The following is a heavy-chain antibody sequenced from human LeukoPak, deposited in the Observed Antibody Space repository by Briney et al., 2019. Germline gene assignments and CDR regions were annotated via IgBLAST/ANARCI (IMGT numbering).Heavy chain of an antibody. D-gene: IGHD6-6*01. Sequence: SETPSLTFTVSGGSISSYYWSWIRQPAGKGLEWIGRIYTSGSTNYDPSLKSRVTMSVDTSKNQFSLKLSSVTAADTAVYYCARARYSSSYWFDPWGQGTLVTVSS. CDR1: GGSISSYY. CDR3: ARARYSSSYWFDP. J-gene: IGHJ5*02. V-gene: IGHV4-4*07. CDR2: IYTSGST.